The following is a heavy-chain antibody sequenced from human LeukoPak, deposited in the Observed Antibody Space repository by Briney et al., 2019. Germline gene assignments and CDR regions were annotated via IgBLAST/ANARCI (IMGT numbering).Heavy chain of an antibody. CDR3: AREIAARPTYYYYYMDV. CDR2: IYYSGST. D-gene: IGHD6-6*01. J-gene: IGHJ6*03. Sequence: SETLSLTCTASGGSISSYYWSWIRQPPGKGLEWIGYIYYSGSTNYNPSLKSRVTISVDTSKNQFSLKLSSVTAADTAVYYCAREIAARPTYYYYYMDVWGKGTTVTVSS. CDR1: GGSISSYY. V-gene: IGHV4-59*01.